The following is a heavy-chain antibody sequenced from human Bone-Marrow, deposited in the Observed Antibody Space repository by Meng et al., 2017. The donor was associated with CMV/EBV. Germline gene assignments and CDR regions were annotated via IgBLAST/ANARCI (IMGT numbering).Heavy chain of an antibody. V-gene: IGHV1-2*02. D-gene: IGHD6-19*01. CDR3: ARRSGWSRFDY. CDR1: GYTAADYY. Sequence: QVQMVQAGAAVKRPGATVTVSCKPSGYTAADYYPHWVRQAPGQWLEWMGWINPNDDTNYAQNFQGRVNMTRDMSINTVDMELSRLTSDDTAVYYCARRSGWSRFDYWGLGTLVTVSS. J-gene: IGHJ4*02. CDR2: INPNDDT.